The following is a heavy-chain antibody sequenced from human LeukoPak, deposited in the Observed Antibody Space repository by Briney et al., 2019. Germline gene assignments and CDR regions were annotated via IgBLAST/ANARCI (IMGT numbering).Heavy chain of an antibody. D-gene: IGHD4-11*01. V-gene: IGHV3-74*01. CDR3: ARDPSYSIYYYMDV. CDR2: INTDGSST. J-gene: IGHJ6*03. Sequence: PGGSLRLSCAASGFTLSTYWMHWVRQAPGKGLVWVSRINTDGSSTSYADSVKGRFTISRDNAKNTLYLQMNSLRAEDTAIYYCARDPSYSIYYYMDVWGKGTTVTVSS. CDR1: GFTLSTYW.